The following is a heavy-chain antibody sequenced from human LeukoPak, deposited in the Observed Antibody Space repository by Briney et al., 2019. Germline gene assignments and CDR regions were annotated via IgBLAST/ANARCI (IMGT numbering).Heavy chain of an antibody. V-gene: IGHV4-39*01. Sequence: SETLSLTCTVSGGSISSSSYYWGWIRQPPGKGLEWIGSIYYSGSTYYNPSLKSRVTISVDTSKNQFSLKLSSVTAADTAVYYCARQHIVVVTAIPTFGIWGQGTMVTVSS. D-gene: IGHD2-21*02. CDR2: IYYSGST. CDR3: ARQHIVVVTAIPTFGI. J-gene: IGHJ3*02. CDR1: GGSISSSSYY.